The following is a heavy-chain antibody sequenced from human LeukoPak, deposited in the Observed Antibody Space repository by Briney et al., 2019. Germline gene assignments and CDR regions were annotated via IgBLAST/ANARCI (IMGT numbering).Heavy chain of an antibody. D-gene: IGHD4-17*01. CDR1: GFTFSSYG. Sequence: PGGSLRLSCAASGFTFSSYGMHWVRQAPGKGLEGVAFIRYDGSNKYYADSVKGRFTISRDNSKNTLYLQMNRLRAEDTAVYYCEKGVYGDYVRYFQHWGQGTLVTVSS. V-gene: IGHV3-30*02. CDR2: IRYDGSNK. CDR3: EKGVYGDYVRYFQH. J-gene: IGHJ1*01.